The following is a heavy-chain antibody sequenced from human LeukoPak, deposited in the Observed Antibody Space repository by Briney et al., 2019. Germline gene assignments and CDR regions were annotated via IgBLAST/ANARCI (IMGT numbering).Heavy chain of an antibody. Sequence: SETLSLTCAVYGGSFSGYYWSWIRQPPGKGLEWIGEINHSGSTNYNPSLKSRVTISVDTSKNQFSLKLSSVTAADTAVYYCARHTRVAVTDYWGQGTLVTVSS. D-gene: IGHD3-22*01. V-gene: IGHV4-34*01. CDR1: GGSFSGYY. CDR2: INHSGST. CDR3: ARHTRVAVTDY. J-gene: IGHJ4*02.